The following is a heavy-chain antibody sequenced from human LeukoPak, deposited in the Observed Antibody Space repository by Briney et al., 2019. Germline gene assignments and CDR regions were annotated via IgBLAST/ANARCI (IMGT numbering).Heavy chain of an antibody. CDR1: GFTFSGYA. D-gene: IGHD3-3*01. CDR3: AKDNPGILEWSPPEGWFDP. CDR2: ISTSGTST. V-gene: IGHV3-23*01. Sequence: PGGSLRLSCAASGFTFSGYAMSWVRQAPGKGLEWVSTISTSGTSTYYADSVKGRFTVSRDNSKNTLYLQMKSLRAEDTAVYYCAKDNPGILEWSPPEGWFDPWGQGTLVTVSS. J-gene: IGHJ5*02.